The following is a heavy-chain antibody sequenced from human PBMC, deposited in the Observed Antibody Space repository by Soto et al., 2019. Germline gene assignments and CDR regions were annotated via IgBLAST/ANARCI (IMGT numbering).Heavy chain of an antibody. CDR3: TITRLGVYNY. CDR2: INPIFGTA. CDR1: GGTFSSYA. Sequence: SVKVSCKASGGTFSSYAISWVRQAPGQGLEWMGGINPIFGTANYAQKFQGRVTITADESTSTAYMELRSLRCDDTAVYYCTITRLGVYNYWGQGTLVTVSS. D-gene: IGHD1-26*01. J-gene: IGHJ4*02. V-gene: IGHV1-69*13.